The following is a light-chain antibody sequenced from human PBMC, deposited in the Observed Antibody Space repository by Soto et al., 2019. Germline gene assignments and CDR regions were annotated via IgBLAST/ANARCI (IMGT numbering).Light chain of an antibody. Sequence: EIVLTQSRATLSLSPGERATLSCRASQRVSSFLAWYQQKPGQAPRLLIYESSNRATGVPARFSGSGSGTDFSLTISSLEPEDFAIYFCQQRYSWPWAFGQGTKVDIK. J-gene: IGKJ1*01. CDR2: ESS. V-gene: IGKV3-11*01. CDR3: QQRYSWPWA. CDR1: QRVSSF.